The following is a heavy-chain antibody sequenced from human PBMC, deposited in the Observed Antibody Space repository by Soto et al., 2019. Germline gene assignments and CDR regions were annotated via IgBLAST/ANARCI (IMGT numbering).Heavy chain of an antibody. CDR3: ARDLTNNNNLGYYGMDV. CDR1: GFTFISYS. V-gene: IGHV3-48*02. CDR2: ISSSSSTI. D-gene: IGHD7-27*01. J-gene: IGHJ6*02. Sequence: GGSLRLSCAASGFTFISYSMNWVLQAPWKGLEWVSYISSSSSTIYYADSVKGRFTISRDNAKNSLYLQMNSLRDEDTAVYYCARDLTNNNNLGYYGMDVWGQGTTVTVSS.